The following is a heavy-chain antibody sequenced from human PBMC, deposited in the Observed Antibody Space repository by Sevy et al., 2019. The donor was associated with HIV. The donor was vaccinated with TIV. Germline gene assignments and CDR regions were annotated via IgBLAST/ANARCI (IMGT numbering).Heavy chain of an antibody. V-gene: IGHV3-74*01. CDR3: ARDRGLSTPFDY. Sequence: GGSLRLSCAASGFTFNNYWIHWVRQAPGKGLVWVSRITNDGSSTGYAGSVEGRFTLSSDNGKNTVYLQMDSLRAEDTAMYYCARDRGLSTPFDYWGQGALVTVSS. D-gene: IGHD3-16*02. CDR2: ITNDGSST. J-gene: IGHJ4*02. CDR1: GFTFNNYW.